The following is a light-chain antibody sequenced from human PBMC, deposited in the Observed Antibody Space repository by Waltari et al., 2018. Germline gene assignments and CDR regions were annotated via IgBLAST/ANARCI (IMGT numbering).Light chain of an antibody. CDR3: LLHKTYPPLT. V-gene: IGKV1-17*01. CDR2: TAS. CDR1: QAIGNN. Sequence: DIQMTQSPSSLSASVGDRVTITCRASQAIGNNLGWYQQKPGKAPKRLIYTASSLQSGVPSRVSGSGSGTEFSLTISSLQPEDSATYYCLLHKTYPPLTFGGGTKVEIK. J-gene: IGKJ4*01.